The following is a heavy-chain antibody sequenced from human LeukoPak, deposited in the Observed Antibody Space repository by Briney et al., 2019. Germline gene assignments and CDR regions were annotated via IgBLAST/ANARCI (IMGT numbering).Heavy chain of an antibody. CDR1: GYTFTSYD. CDR2: MNPNSGNT. Sequence: ASVKVSCKASGYTFTSYDINWVRQATGQGLEWMGWMNPNSGNTGYAQKFQGRVTMTRNTSISTAYMELSSLRSEDTAVYYCARLGIGSSLDYYYYYMDVWGKGTTVTVSS. D-gene: IGHD6-13*01. V-gene: IGHV1-8*01. CDR3: ARLGIGSSLDYYYYYMDV. J-gene: IGHJ6*03.